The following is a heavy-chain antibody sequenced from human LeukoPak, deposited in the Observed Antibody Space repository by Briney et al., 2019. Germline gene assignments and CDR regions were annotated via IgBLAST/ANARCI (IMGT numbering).Heavy chain of an antibody. J-gene: IGHJ4*02. CDR1: GFTFSSYA. D-gene: IGHD3-3*01. V-gene: IGHV3-30-3*01. CDR2: ISYDGSNK. CDR3: AKDRSTFWSGYYPFDY. Sequence: GGSLRFSCAASGFTFSSYAMHWVRQAPGKGLEWVAVISYDGSNKYYADSVKGRFTISRDNSKNTLYLQMNSLRAEDTAVYYCAKDRSTFWSGYYPFDYWGQGTLVTVSS.